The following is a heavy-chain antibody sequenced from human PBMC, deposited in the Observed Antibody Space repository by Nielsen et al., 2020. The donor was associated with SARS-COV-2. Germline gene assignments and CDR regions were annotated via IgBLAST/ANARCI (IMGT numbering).Heavy chain of an antibody. Sequence: GESLNLSCPASGFTFSSYSMNWVRQAPGTGLEWVSSISSISRYIYYADSVKGRFTISRDNAKNSLYLQMNSLRAEDTAVYYCARDLIVGATDFDYWGQETLVTVSS. J-gene: IGHJ4*02. CDR3: ARDLIVGATDFDY. D-gene: IGHD1-26*01. V-gene: IGHV3-21*01. CDR2: ISSISRYI. CDR1: GFTFSSYS.